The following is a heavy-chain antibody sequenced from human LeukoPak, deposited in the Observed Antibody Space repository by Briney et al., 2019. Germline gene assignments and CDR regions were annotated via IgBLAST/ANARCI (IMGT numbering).Heavy chain of an antibody. CDR2: ISSSSSYI. CDR1: GFTFSSYS. D-gene: IGHD1-26*01. J-gene: IGHJ3*02. Sequence: RSGGSLRLSCAASGFTFSSYSMNWVRQAPGKGLEWVSSISSSSSYIYYADSVKGRFTISRDNAKNSLYLQMNSLRAEDTAVYYCARESSELRDAFDIWGQGTMVTVSS. CDR3: ARESSELRDAFDI. V-gene: IGHV3-21*01.